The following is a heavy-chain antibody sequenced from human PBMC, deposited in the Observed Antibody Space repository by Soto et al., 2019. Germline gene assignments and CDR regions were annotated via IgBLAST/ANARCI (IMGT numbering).Heavy chain of an antibody. J-gene: IGHJ4*02. V-gene: IGHV3-21*06. CDR3: ARDIGEMSAV. CDR2: ISSSSSYI. D-gene: IGHD3-10*01. CDR1: GFTFSRST. Sequence: GGSLRLSCTGSGFTFSRSTMTWVRQGPGKGLEWVSSISSSSSYIYFADSLKGRFTISRDNAKNSLYLQMTSLRAEDTAVYYCARDIGEMSAVWGQGTQVTVS.